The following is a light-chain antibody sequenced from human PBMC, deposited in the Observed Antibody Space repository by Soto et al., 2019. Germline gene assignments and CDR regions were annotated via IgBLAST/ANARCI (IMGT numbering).Light chain of an antibody. J-gene: IGKJ1*01. CDR1: ENIYTN. CDR3: QQYGSSLST. CDR2: GTS. Sequence: EIVMTQSPATLSVSPGERATLSCRASENIYTNLAWYQQKPGQAPRLLIYGTSTRATGIPDRFSGSGYGTDFTLSINRLEPEDFAVYYCQQYGSSLSTFGQGTKVDIK. V-gene: IGKV3-20*01.